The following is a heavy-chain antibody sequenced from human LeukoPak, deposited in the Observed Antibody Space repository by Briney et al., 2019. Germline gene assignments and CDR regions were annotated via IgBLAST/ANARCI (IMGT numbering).Heavy chain of an antibody. CDR1: GGSFSGYY. Sequence: SETLSLTCAVYGGSFSGYYWSYIRQPPGKGLEWIGEINHSGSTNYNPSLKSRVTISVDTFKNQFSLKLSSVTAADTAVYYCARGRFGYCSSTSCLNRFDPWGQGTLVTVSS. D-gene: IGHD2-2*01. CDR2: INHSGST. CDR3: ARGRFGYCSSTSCLNRFDP. J-gene: IGHJ5*02. V-gene: IGHV4-34*01.